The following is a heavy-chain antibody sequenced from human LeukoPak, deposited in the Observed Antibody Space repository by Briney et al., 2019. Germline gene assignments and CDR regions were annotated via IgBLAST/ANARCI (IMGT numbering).Heavy chain of an antibody. CDR3: ARRAAAAYWYFDL. CDR2: IYPGTSDV. J-gene: IGHJ2*01. D-gene: IGHD6-13*01. Sequence: PGESLKISCQASGYSFTSNWIGWVRQMPGQGLEWMGIIYPGTSDVWHGPLSQGQVTMSVDKSSNTAYLQWSSLKASDSGMYFCARRAAAAYWYFDLWGRGTLLTVSS. CDR1: GYSFTSNW. V-gene: IGHV5-51*01.